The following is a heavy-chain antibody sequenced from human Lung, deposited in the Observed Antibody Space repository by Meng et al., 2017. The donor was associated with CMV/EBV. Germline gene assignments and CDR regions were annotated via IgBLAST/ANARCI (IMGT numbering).Heavy chain of an antibody. V-gene: IGHV4-39*07. J-gene: IGHJ5*02. Sequence: ISSSSYYWGWIRQPPGKGLEWIGSIYYSGSTYYNPSLKSRVTISVDTSKNQFSLKLSSVTAADTAVYYCARDLGYYDSSGSNWLDPWGQGTLVTVSS. CDR2: IYYSGST. CDR3: ARDLGYYDSSGSNWLDP. CDR1: ISSSSYY. D-gene: IGHD3-22*01.